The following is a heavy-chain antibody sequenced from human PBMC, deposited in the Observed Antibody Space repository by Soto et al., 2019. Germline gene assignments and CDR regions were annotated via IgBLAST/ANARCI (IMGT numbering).Heavy chain of an antibody. CDR1: GGSISSYY. CDR3: ARHYYGSGMDY. D-gene: IGHD3-10*01. Sequence: QMQLQESGPGLVKPSETLSLTCTVSGGSISSYYWSWIRQPPGKGLEWIGYIYYSGSTNYNPSLKSRVTISVDTSKNQFSLKLSSVTAADTAVYSCARHYYGSGMDYWGQGTLVTVSS. J-gene: IGHJ4*02. V-gene: IGHV4-59*01. CDR2: IYYSGST.